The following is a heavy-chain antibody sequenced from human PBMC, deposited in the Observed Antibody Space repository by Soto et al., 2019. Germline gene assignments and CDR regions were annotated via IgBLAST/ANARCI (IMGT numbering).Heavy chain of an antibody. V-gene: IGHV3-48*03. CDR1: GFTFSGYE. D-gene: IGHD6-6*01. CDR3: ARDVSYSSSSDAFDI. J-gene: IGHJ3*02. CDR2: ISSRGTTI. Sequence: RRLSCAASGFTFSGYEMNWVRQAPGKGLEWVSYISSRGTTIYYADSVKDRFTISRDNAKNSLYLQMSSLRAEDTAVYYCARDVSYSSSSDAFDIWGQGTMVTVSS.